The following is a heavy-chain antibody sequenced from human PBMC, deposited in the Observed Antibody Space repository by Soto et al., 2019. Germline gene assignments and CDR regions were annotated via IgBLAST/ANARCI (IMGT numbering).Heavy chain of an antibody. CDR1: GDSFNDYY. CDR3: ARESGGATATLDYYYFYMDV. J-gene: IGHJ6*03. V-gene: IGHV1-2*04. D-gene: IGHD5-12*01. CDR2: INPNGGVT. Sequence: QVQLVQSGAEVRKPGASVTVSCSSSGDSFNDYYIHWVRQAPGQGFEWMGWINPNGGVTKYAQKFQGWVNMTRDPSIRTVYMQLSRLRSDDTAVYYCARESGGATATLDYYYFYMDVWGTGTTVTVSS.